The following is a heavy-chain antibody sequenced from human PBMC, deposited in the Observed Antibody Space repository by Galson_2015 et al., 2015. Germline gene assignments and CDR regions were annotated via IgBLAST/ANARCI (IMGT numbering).Heavy chain of an antibody. D-gene: IGHD1-26*01. V-gene: IGHV4-34*01. Sequence: SETLSLTCAVYGGSFSGYYWSWIRQPPGQGLEWIGEINHSGSTNYNPSLKSRVTISVDTSKNQFSLKLSPVTAADTAVYYCATERKIVGAAPYWGQGTLVTVSS. J-gene: IGHJ4*02. CDR3: ATERKIVGAAPY. CDR1: GGSFSGYY. CDR2: INHSGST.